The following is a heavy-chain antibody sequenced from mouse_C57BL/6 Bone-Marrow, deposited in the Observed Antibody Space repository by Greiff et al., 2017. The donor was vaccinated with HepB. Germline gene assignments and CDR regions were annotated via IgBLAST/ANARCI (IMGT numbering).Heavy chain of an antibody. CDR3: ARTGTKFDY. CDR2: IYPGSGST. V-gene: IGHV1-55*01. D-gene: IGHD4-1*01. CDR1: GYTFTSYW. J-gene: IGHJ2*01. Sequence: QVQLQQPGAELVKPGASVKMSCKASGYTFTSYWITWVKQSPGQGLEWIGDIYPGSGSTNYNEKFKSKATLTVDTSSSTAYMQLSSLTSEDSAVYYCARTGTKFDYWGQVTTLTVSS.